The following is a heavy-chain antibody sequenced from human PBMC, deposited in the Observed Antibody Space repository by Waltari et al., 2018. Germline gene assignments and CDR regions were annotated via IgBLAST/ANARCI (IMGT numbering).Heavy chain of an antibody. D-gene: IGHD3-3*01. CDR1: GFTFSSYA. J-gene: IGHJ4*02. CDR2: ISGSGGST. V-gene: IGHV3-23*01. CDR3: AKDGRVFGVVIGYFDY. Sequence: EVQLLESGGGLVQPGGSLRLSCAASGFTFSSYAMSWVRQAPGKGLEWVSAISGSGGSTYYADSVKGRFTISRDNSKNTLYLQMNSLRAEDTAVYYCAKDGRVFGVVIGYFDYWGQGTLVTVSS.